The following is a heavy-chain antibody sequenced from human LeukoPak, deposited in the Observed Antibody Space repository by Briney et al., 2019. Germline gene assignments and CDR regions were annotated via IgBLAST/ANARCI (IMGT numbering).Heavy chain of an antibody. CDR2: INPNSGGT. CDR1: GYTFTAYY. J-gene: IGHJ6*02. V-gene: IGHV1-2*02. Sequence: GASVKVSCKASGYTFTAYYIHWVRQAPGQGREWMGWINPNSGGTNYAQKFQGRVTLTRDTSITTAYMELSSLRSDDTAVYYCATTRLVPLYYYGMDVWGQGTTVAVSS. D-gene: IGHD3-9*01. CDR3: ATTRLVPLYYYGMDV.